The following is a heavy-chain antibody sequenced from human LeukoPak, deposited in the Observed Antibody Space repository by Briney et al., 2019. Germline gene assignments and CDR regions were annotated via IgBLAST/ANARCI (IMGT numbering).Heavy chain of an antibody. J-gene: IGHJ4*02. V-gene: IGHV4-59*08. D-gene: IGHD4-23*01. CDR1: GGSISSYY. CDR2: IYYSGST. Sequence: PSETLSLTCTVSGGSISSYYWSWIRQPPGKGLEWIGYIYYSGSTNYNPPLKSRVTISVDTSKNQFSLKLSSVTAADTAVYYCARHRNSDFFDYWGQGTLVTVSS. CDR3: ARHRNSDFFDY.